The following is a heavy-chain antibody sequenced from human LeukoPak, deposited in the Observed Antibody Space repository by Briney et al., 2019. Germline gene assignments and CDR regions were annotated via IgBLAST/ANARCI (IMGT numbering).Heavy chain of an antibody. D-gene: IGHD3-3*01. CDR3: AREGAYYDFWSGYYTPTDY. Sequence: SETLSLTCTVSGGSISTYYWSWIRQPAGKGLEWIGSIYHSGSTYYNPSLKSRVTISVDTSKNQFSLKLSSVTAADTAVYYCAREGAYYDFWSGYYTPTDYWGQGTLVTVSS. J-gene: IGHJ4*02. CDR2: IYHSGST. CDR1: GGSISTYY. V-gene: IGHV4-4*07.